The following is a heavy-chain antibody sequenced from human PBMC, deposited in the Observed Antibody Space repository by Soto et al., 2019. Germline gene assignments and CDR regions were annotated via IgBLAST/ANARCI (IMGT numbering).Heavy chain of an antibody. D-gene: IGHD3-10*01. V-gene: IGHV3-33*01. CDR3: ARDRTYYYRYSLSYYYYGMDV. CDR2: IWYDGSNK. J-gene: IGHJ6*02. Sequence: VGSLRLSCAASGFTFSSYGMHWVRQAPGKGLEWVAVIWYDGSNKYYADSVKGRFTISRDNSKNTLYLQMNSLRAEDTAVYYCARDRTYYYRYSLSYYYYGMDVWGQGTTVTVSS. CDR1: GFTFSSYG.